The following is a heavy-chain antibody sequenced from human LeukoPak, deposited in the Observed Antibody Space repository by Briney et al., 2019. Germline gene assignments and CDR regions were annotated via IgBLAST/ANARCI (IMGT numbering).Heavy chain of an antibody. J-gene: IGHJ5*02. V-gene: IGHV4-59*01. CDR3: AREYSSSWGLGWFDP. CDR2: IYYSGST. CDR1: GGSISSYY. Sequence: SETLSLTCTVSGGSISSYYWSWIRQPPGKGLEWIGYIYYSGSTNYNPSLKSRVTISVDTSKNQFSLKLSSVTAADTAVYYCAREYSSSWGLGWFDPWGQGTLVTVSS. D-gene: IGHD6-6*01.